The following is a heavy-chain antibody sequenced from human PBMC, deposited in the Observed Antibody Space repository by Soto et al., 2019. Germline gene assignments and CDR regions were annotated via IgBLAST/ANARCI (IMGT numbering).Heavy chain of an antibody. CDR1: GGSFSGYY. Sequence: QVQLQQWGAGLLKPSETLSLTCAVYGGSFSGYYWSWIRQPPGKGLEWIGEINHSGSTNYNPSLKSRVTISEDTSKTQFSLKLSSVTAADTAVYYCARADYDFWRGYYNWFDPWGKGTLVTVSS. CDR3: ARADYDFWRGYYNWFDP. J-gene: IGHJ5*02. CDR2: INHSGST. D-gene: IGHD3-3*01. V-gene: IGHV4-34*01.